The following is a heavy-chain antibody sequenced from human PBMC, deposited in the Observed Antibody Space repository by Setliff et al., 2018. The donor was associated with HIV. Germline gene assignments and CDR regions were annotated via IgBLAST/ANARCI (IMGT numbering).Heavy chain of an antibody. CDR1: ATFTNVD. V-gene: IGHV1-8*01. CDR2: MNPNSGVS. D-gene: IGHD3-10*01. CDR3: ARGKGVGGVIITGGLDV. J-gene: IGHJ6*03. Sequence: ASVKVSCKASATFTNVDIHWLRRATGQGLEWMGWMNPNSGVSGYGQKFQGRITMTRDTSISTAYMELSSLTSEDSAVYYCARGKGVGGVIITGGLDVWGKGTTVTVS.